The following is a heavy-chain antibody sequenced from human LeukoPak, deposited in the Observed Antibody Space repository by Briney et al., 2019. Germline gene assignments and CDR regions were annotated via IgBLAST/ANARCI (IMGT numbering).Heavy chain of an antibody. CDR3: ARDRFYYFDY. J-gene: IGHJ4*02. D-gene: IGHD3-3*01. CDR1: GGTFSSYA. V-gene: IGHV1-69*05. CDR2: IIPIFGTA. Sequence: SVKVSCKVSGGTFSSYAISWVRQAPGQGLEWMGRIIPIFGTANYAQKFQGRVTITTDESTSTAYMELSSLRSEDTAVYYCARDRFYYFDYWGQGTLVTVSS.